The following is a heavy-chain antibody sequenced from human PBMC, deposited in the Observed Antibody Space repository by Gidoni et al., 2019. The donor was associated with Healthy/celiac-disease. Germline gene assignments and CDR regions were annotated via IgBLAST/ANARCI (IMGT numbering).Heavy chain of an antibody. CDR3: ATGGRKQLWRNYYYYGMDV. D-gene: IGHD5-18*01. CDR2: INHSGST. V-gene: IGHV4-34*01. CDR1: GGSFSGYY. Sequence: QVQLQQWGAGLLKPSETLSLTCAVYGGSFSGYYWSWIRQPPGKGLEWIGEINHSGSTNYNPALKRRVTIAVDTSKNQFSLKLSSVTAADTAVYYWATGGRKQLWRNYYYYGMDVWGQGTTVTVSS. J-gene: IGHJ6*02.